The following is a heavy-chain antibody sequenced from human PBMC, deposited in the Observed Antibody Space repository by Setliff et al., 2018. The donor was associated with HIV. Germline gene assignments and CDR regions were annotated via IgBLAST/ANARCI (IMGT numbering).Heavy chain of an antibody. CDR3: ATGIPSDLDY. J-gene: IGHJ4*01. D-gene: IGHD2-21*01. CDR1: GYTLSTYG. Sequence: ASVKVSCKASGYTLSTYGISWVRQAPGQGLEWMGWISAHSGYAKSAQKFQGRVTMDTDTSTNTAYMELRSLTSDDTAIYYCATGIPSDLDYWGQGTLVTVSS. CDR2: ISAHSGYA. V-gene: IGHV1-18*01.